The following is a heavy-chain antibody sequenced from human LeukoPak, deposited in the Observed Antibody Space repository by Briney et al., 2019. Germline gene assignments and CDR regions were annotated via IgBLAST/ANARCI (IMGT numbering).Heavy chain of an antibody. D-gene: IGHD2-21*01. Sequence: PGGSLRLSCAASGFTFSDYWMSWVRQAPGKGLEWVANIKQDGNEKYYVDAVTGRFTLSRDNAKNSLYLQLNSLRAEDTALYYCATHNDWRYDYWGQGTLVTVSS. CDR2: IKQDGNEK. CDR1: GFTFSDYW. CDR3: ATHNDWRYDY. V-gene: IGHV3-7*01. J-gene: IGHJ4*02.